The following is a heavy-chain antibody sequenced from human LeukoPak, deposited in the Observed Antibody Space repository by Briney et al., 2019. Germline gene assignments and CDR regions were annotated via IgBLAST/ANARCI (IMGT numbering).Heavy chain of an antibody. CDR1: GFTLSDFW. V-gene: IGHV3-7*01. CDR3: ATSDDSAGTS. Sequence: GGSLRLSCEASGFTLSDFWMSWVRQAPGKGLDWVANIDLDGGVKHYVDSVKGRFTISRDNAKNSLYLQMTSLRADDTGVYYCATSDDSAGTSWGQGTLVTVS. D-gene: IGHD3-3*01. CDR2: IDLDGGVK. J-gene: IGHJ5*02.